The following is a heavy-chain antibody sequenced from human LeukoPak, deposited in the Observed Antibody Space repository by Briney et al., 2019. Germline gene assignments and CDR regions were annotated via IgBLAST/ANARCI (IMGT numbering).Heavy chain of an antibody. CDR2: ISYDGSNK. V-gene: IGHV3-30*18. Sequence: GGSLRLSCAASGFTFSSYGMHWVRQAPGKGLEWVAVISYDGSNKYYADSVKGRFTISRDNSKNTLSLQMNSLRAEDTAVYYCAKGSGSYYYGMDVWGKGTTVTVSS. CDR3: AKGSGSYYYGMDV. J-gene: IGHJ6*04. D-gene: IGHD3-10*01. CDR1: GFTFSSYG.